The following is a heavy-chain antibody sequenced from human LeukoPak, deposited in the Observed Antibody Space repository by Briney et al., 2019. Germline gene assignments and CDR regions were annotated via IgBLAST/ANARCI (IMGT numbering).Heavy chain of an antibody. CDR1: GGSISSGSYY. CDR2: IYTSGST. J-gene: IGHJ1*01. V-gene: IGHV4-61*02. D-gene: IGHD2-21*01. Sequence: SETLSLTCTVSGGSISSGSYYWSWIRQPAGKGLEWIGRIYTSGSTNYNPSFKSRVTISVDTSKNQFSLKLSSVTAADTAVYYCAREVYCGGDCHTPAEYFQHWGQGTLVTVSS. CDR3: AREVYCGGDCHTPAEYFQH.